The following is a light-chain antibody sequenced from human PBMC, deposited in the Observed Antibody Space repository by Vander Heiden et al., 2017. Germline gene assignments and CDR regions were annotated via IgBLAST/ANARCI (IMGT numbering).Light chain of an antibody. Sequence: NFMLTQPHSVSESPGTTVTISCTRSSGSIASNYVQWYQQRPGSSPTTVIYEDHQRPSGVPDRFSGSIDSSSKSASLTISGLKTEDEADYYCQSYDSSNLWVFGGGTKLTVL. V-gene: IGLV6-57*01. CDR3: QSYDSSNLWV. CDR2: EDH. J-gene: IGLJ3*02. CDR1: SGSIASNY.